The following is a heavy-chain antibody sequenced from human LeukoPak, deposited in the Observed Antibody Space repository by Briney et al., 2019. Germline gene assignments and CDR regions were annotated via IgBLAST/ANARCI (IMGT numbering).Heavy chain of an antibody. V-gene: IGHV3-48*01. CDR3: ARATPRGYYYDSSGPGGAFDI. CDR2: ISSSGSTI. CDR1: GFTFSSYA. Sequence: GGSLRLSCAASGFTFSSYAMHWVRQAPGKGLEWVSYISSSGSTIYYADSVKGRFTISRDNSKNTLYLQMNSLRAEDTAVYYCARATPRGYYYDSSGPGGAFDIWGQGAMVTVSS. J-gene: IGHJ3*02. D-gene: IGHD3-22*01.